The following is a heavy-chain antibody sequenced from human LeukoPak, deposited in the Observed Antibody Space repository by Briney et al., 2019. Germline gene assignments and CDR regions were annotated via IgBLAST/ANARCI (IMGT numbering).Heavy chain of an antibody. V-gene: IGHV3-7*01. CDR3: ARGRYCSSTSCYDDAFDI. J-gene: IGHJ3*02. Sequence: GGSLRLSCAASGFTFSSYWMSWVRQAPGKGLEWVANIKQDGSEKYYVDSVKGRFTISRDNAKNSLYLQMNSLRAEDTAVYYCARGRYCSSTSCYDDAFDIWGQGTMVTVSS. CDR1: GFTFSSYW. CDR2: IKQDGSEK. D-gene: IGHD2-2*01.